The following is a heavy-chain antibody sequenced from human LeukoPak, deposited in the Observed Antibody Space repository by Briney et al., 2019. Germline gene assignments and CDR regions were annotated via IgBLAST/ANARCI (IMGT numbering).Heavy chain of an antibody. D-gene: IGHD5-18*01. J-gene: IGHJ4*02. CDR3: ARGLSSYGYFDY. Sequence: GGSLRLSCAASGFTFSSYAMSWVRQAPGKGLEWVSAISGSGGSTYYADSVKGRFTISRDNSKNTLYLQMNSLRAEDTAVYYCARGLSSYGYFDYWGQGTLVTVSS. CDR1: GFTFSSYA. CDR2: ISGSGGST. V-gene: IGHV3-23*01.